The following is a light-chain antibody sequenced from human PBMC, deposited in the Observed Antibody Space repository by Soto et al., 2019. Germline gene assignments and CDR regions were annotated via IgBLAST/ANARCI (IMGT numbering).Light chain of an antibody. CDR2: QDS. CDR1: KLGDKY. V-gene: IGLV3-1*01. Sequence: SSELTQPPSVSVSPGQTASITCSGDKLGDKYACWYQQKPGQSPVLVIYQDSKRPSGIPERFSGSNSGNTATLTISGTQAMDEADYYCQAWDSSTVAVFGGGTKVTVL. CDR3: QAWDSSTVAV. J-gene: IGLJ2*01.